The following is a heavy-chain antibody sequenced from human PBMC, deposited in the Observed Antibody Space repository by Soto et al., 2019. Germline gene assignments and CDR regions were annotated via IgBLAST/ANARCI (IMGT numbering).Heavy chain of an antibody. CDR2: VNIDKGNT. CDR1: GYPFCNYG. Sequence: QVQLVQSGPEVKKPGASVRVSCKPSGYPFCNYGISWMRQAPGQGLEWMGWVNIDKGNTKYAQKFQDRVTMTTDTSTSTVYLELSSLRSDDTALYYCARERGGYRYGDYWGQGTLVTVSS. J-gene: IGHJ4*02. D-gene: IGHD5-18*01. CDR3: ARERGGYRYGDY. V-gene: IGHV1-18*01.